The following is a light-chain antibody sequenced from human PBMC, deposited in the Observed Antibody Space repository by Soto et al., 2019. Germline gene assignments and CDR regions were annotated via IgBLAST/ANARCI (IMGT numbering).Light chain of an antibody. CDR1: SSDVGYYNY. CDR2: EVV. J-gene: IGLJ1*01. Sequence: QSALTQPASVSGSPGQSITISCTGTSSDVGYYNYVSWFQQHPGKAPKLMISEVVNRPSGVSIRFSGSKSGDTASLTITGLQAEDEADYYCSSYAAGSIDVFGTGTKLTVL. CDR3: SSYAAGSIDV. V-gene: IGLV2-14*01.